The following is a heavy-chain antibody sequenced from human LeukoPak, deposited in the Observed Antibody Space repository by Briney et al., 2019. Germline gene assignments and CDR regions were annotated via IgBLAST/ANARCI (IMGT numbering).Heavy chain of an antibody. CDR1: GFSVSSNY. J-gene: IGHJ6*03. CDR3: ARVLRYCSGGNCYSGGLGYMDV. Sequence: GGSLRLSCAASGFSVSSNYMSWVRQAPGKGLEWVSIIYSGFSTYYADSVKGRFTISRDNSKNTLYLQMNSLRAEDTAVYYCARVLRYCSGGNCYSGGLGYMDVWGKGTTVTISS. V-gene: IGHV3-53*01. CDR2: IYSGFST. D-gene: IGHD2-15*01.